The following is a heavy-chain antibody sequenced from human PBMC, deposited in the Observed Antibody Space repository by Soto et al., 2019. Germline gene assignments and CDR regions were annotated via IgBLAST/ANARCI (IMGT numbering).Heavy chain of an antibody. CDR1: GFSLRYYY. CDR3: TRDPRMTDF. CDR2: ISPGGDII. V-gene: IGHV3-11*01. Sequence: PGGSLRVSCAASGFSLRYYYMTWIRQAPGKGLELLSYISPGGDIIKYADPVKGRFIISRDNAKNSLYLHMNSLRAEDTAVYYCTRDPRMTDFWGQGTLVTVSS. J-gene: IGHJ4*02.